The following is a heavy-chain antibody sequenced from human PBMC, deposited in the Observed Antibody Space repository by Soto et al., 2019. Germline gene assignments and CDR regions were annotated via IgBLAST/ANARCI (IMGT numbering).Heavy chain of an antibody. V-gene: IGHV2-5*02. CDR2: IYWDDDK. CDR1: GFSLSSTRMA. CDR3: AHIVLAGLGYYFDY. J-gene: IGHJ4*02. Sequence: QITLKESGPTLVKPTQTLTLTCTFSGFSLSSTRMAVGWIRQPPGKALEWLALIYWDDDKRYSPFLKSRLTIXXXTXQNQVVLTMSNMDPVDTARYYSAHIVLAGLGYYFDYWGQGTLVTVSS. D-gene: IGHD6-19*01.